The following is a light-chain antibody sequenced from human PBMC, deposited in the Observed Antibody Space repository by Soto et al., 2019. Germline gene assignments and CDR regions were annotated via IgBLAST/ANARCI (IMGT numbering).Light chain of an antibody. Sequence: QSVLTQPPSASGTPGQRVSISCSGSDSNIGDNAVNWFQQLPGTAPKLLIYSNRQRPSGVPDRFSGSKSGTSASLAISGPQSGDEGDYNCAAWDESLNGFYVFGHGTKVTVL. CDR1: DSNIGDNA. J-gene: IGLJ1*01. CDR3: AAWDESLNGFYV. V-gene: IGLV1-44*01. CDR2: SNR.